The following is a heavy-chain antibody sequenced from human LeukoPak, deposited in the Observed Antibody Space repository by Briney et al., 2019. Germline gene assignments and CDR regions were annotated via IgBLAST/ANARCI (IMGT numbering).Heavy chain of an antibody. CDR2: IYYSGST. J-gene: IGHJ4*02. V-gene: IGHV4-39*01. CDR3: ARRTGNTVTTFFDY. Sequence: SETLSLTCTVSGGSISSSSYYWGWIRQPPGKGLEWIGSIYYSGSTYYNPSLKSRVTISVDTSKNQFSLKLSSVTAADTAVYYCARRTGNTVTTFFDYWGQGTLVTVSS. D-gene: IGHD4-11*01. CDR1: GGSISSSSYY.